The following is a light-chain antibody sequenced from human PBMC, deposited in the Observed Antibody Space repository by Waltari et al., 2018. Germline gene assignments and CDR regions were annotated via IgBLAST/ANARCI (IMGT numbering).Light chain of an antibody. V-gene: IGKV4-1*01. CDR3: HQYYSTPQT. CDR1: QSLLFYSDSKSY. CDR2: WAS. Sequence: DIVLTQSPEFMAVSLGERATLHCMSIQSLLFYSDSKSYSAWDQQRRAQPPTLLFYWASTRESGDPDRFNGSGSATDFSLTISRLQAEDAAVYYCHQYYSTPQTFGQGTKVEVK. J-gene: IGKJ1*01.